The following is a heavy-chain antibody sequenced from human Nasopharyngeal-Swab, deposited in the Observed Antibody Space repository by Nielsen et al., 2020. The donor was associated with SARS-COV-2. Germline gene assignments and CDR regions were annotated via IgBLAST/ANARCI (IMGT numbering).Heavy chain of an antibody. D-gene: IGHD5-12*01. J-gene: IGHJ6*02. CDR3: ARGRGGGYDPWGYYYYDMDV. Sequence: GGSLRLSCAASGFTLSSNSMNWVRQAPGKGLEWVSSISTSSSYLYYADSVKGRFTIPRDNPKNSLYLQMNSLRAEDTAVYYCARGRGGGYDPWGYYYYDMDVWGHGTTVTVSS. V-gene: IGHV3-21*01. CDR2: ISTSSSYL. CDR1: GFTLSSNS.